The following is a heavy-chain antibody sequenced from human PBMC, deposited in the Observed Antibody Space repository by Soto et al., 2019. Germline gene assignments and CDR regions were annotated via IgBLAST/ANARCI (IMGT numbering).Heavy chain of an antibody. V-gene: IGHV4-31*03. J-gene: IGHJ6*02. CDR3: ARDGGYSYGEGGGMDV. D-gene: IGHD5-18*01. Sequence: QVQPQESGPGLVKPSQTLSLTCTVSGGSISSGGYYWSWIRQHPGKGLEWIGYIYYSGSTYYNPSLKSRVTISVDTSKNQFSLKLSSVTAADTAVYYCARDGGYSYGEGGGMDVWGQGTTVTVSS. CDR2: IYYSGST. CDR1: GGSISSGGYY.